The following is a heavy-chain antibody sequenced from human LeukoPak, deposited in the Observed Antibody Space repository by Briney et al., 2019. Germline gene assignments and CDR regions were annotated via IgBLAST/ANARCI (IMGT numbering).Heavy chain of an antibody. V-gene: IGHV4-30-2*01. CDR2: IYHSGST. CDR1: GGSISSGGYY. J-gene: IGHJ4*02. CDR3: ARQGDSVAGTGIDY. D-gene: IGHD6-19*01. Sequence: PSETLSLTCTVSGGSISSGGYYWSWIRQPPGKGLEWIGYIYHSGSTYYNPSLKSRVTISVDMSKNQFSLKLSSVTAADTAVYYCARQGDSVAGTGIDYWGQGTLVTVSS.